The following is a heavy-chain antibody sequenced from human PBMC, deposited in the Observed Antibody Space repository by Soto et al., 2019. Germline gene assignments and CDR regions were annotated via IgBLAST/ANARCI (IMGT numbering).Heavy chain of an antibody. CDR1: GFTFTSSA. D-gene: IGHD6-6*01. CDR2: IVVGRGNT. J-gene: IGHJ6*02. Sequence: QMQLVQSGPEVKKPGTSVKVSCKASGFTFTSSAVQWVRQARGQRLEWIGWIVVGRGNTNYAQKLRGRVTITRDVCTRNGDSERIRLRSEDTPVCYCAACQQLVSGEDYSHGMDVWGQVTTLTV. V-gene: IGHV1-58*01. CDR3: AACQQLVSGEDYSHGMDV.